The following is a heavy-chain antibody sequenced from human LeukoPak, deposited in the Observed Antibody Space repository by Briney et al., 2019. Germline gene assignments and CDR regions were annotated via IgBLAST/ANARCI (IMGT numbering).Heavy chain of an antibody. CDR1: GFTFSSYS. Sequence: GGSLRLSCVASGFTFSSYSMNWVRQAPGKGLEWVSYISSSSSTIYYADSVKGRFTISRDNAKNSLYLQMNSLRAEDTAVYYCARDHFEGRLGELAHDAFDIWGQGTMVTVSS. V-gene: IGHV3-48*04. J-gene: IGHJ3*02. CDR2: ISSSSSTI. D-gene: IGHD3-10*01. CDR3: ARDHFEGRLGELAHDAFDI.